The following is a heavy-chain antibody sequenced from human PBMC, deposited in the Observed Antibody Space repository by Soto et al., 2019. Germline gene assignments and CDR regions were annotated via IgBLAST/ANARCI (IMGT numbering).Heavy chain of an antibody. Sequence: SETLSLTCIVSGDSISSADYFWTWIRQSPGKGLEWMGYIFHSGTTYYNPSLKGRLLISIENSKSQFSLRLTSVTAADSAVYFCAREPYLPKASNDFWGPGTPAPVSS. V-gene: IGHV4-30-4*01. CDR1: GDSISSADYF. D-gene: IGHD4-4*01. CDR2: IFHSGTT. J-gene: IGHJ4*02. CDR3: AREPYLPKASNDF.